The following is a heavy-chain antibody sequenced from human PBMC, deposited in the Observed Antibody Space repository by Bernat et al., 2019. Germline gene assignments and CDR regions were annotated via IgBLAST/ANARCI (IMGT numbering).Heavy chain of an antibody. CDR3: ARAGYYYDSSGPKVEHAFDI. Sequence: QVQLQESGPGLVKPSGTLSLTCAVSGGSISSSNWWSWVRQPPGKGLEWIGEIYHSGSTNYNPSLKSRVTISVDKSKNQFSLKLSSVTAADTAVYYCARAGYYYDSSGPKVEHAFDIWGQGTMVTVSS. CDR2: IYHSGST. V-gene: IGHV4-4*02. D-gene: IGHD3-22*01. J-gene: IGHJ3*02. CDR1: GGSISSSNW.